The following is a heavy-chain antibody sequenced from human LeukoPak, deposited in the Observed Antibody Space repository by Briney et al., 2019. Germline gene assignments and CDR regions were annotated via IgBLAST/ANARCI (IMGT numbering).Heavy chain of an antibody. CDR2: MFYSGST. V-gene: IGHV4-59*08. J-gene: IGHJ3*02. CDR3: ARRIDYYDRSGYLRGAFDI. D-gene: IGHD3-22*01. Sequence: SETLSLTCTVSGGSISSFYWSWIRQPPGKGLEWIGYMFYSGSTYYSPSLKSRVSISVDTSKIQFSLRLTSVTAADTAVYYCARRIDYYDRSGYLRGAFDIWGQGTMVTVSS. CDR1: GGSISSFY.